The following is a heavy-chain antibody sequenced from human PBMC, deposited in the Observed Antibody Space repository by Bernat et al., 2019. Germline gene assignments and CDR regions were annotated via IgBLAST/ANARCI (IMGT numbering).Heavy chain of an antibody. V-gene: IGHV3-15*01. J-gene: IGHJ4*02. CDR2: IKSKTDGGTT. D-gene: IGHD6-19*01. CDR3: ANLPVAGAATFDY. Sequence: EVQLVESGGGLVQPGGSLRLSCAASGFTFSNAWMSWVRQAPGKGLEWVGRIKSKTDGGTTDYAAPVKGRFTISRDDSKNTLYLQMNSLRAEDTAVYYCANLPVAGAATFDYWGQGTLVTVSS. CDR1: GFTFSNAW.